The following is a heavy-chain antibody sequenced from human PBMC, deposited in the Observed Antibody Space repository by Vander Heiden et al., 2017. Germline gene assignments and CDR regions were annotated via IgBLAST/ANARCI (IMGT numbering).Heavy chain of an antibody. J-gene: IGHJ6*02. D-gene: IGHD6-6*01. CDR1: GFTFDDYA. Sequence: EVQLVESGGGLVQPGSSLRLSCAASGFTFDDYAMHWVRQAPGKGLEWVSGVSWNSGSIGYADSVKGRFTISRDNAKNSLYLQMNSLRPEDTALYYCATVPAYYYGMDVWGQGTTVTVSS. V-gene: IGHV3-9*01. CDR2: VSWNSGSI. CDR3: ATVPAYYYGMDV.